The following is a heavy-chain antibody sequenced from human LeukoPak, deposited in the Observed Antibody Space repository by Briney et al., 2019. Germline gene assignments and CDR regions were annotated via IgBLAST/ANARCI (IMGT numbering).Heavy chain of an antibody. CDR3: AELGITMIGGV. Sequence: PGGSLTLSCAASGFTFSSDEMNWVRQAPGKGLEWVSYISSSGSTIYYADSVKGRFTISRDNAKNSLYLQMNSLRAEDTAVYYCAELGITMIGGVWGKGTTVTISS. CDR1: GFTFSSDE. CDR2: ISSSGSTI. J-gene: IGHJ6*04. V-gene: IGHV3-48*03. D-gene: IGHD3-10*02.